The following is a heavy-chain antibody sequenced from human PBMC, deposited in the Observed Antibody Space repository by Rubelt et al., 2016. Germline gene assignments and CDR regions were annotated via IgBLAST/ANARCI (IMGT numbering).Heavy chain of an antibody. D-gene: IGHD5-18*01. Sequence: SSYAMHWVRQAPGKGLEWVAVISYDGSNKYYADSVKGRFTISRDNSKNTLYLQMNSLRAEDTAVYYCATLDTAMVTRYWGQGTLVTASS. CDR3: ATLDTAMVTRY. J-gene: IGHJ4*02. V-gene: IGHV3-30*04. CDR2: ISYDGSNK. CDR1: SSYA.